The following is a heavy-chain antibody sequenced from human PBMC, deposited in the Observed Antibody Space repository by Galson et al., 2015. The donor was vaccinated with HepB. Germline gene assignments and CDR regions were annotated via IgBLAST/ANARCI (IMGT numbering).Heavy chain of an antibody. Sequence: SLRLSCAASGFTFSSYAMSWVRQAPGKGLEWVSAISGSGGSTYYADSVKGRFTISRDNSKNTLYLQMNSLRAEDTAVYYCAKAHFMTTVVTDLGVYWGQGTLVTVSS. D-gene: IGHD4-23*01. CDR1: GFTFSSYA. CDR2: ISGSGGST. CDR3: AKAHFMTTVVTDLGVY. V-gene: IGHV3-23*01. J-gene: IGHJ4*02.